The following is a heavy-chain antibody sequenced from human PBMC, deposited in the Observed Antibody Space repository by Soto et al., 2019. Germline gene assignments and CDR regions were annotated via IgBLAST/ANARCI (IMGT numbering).Heavy chain of an antibody. CDR2: IIPNLGIA. Sequence: ASVKVSCKASGYTFTSYGISWVRQAPGQGLEWMGRIIPNLGIANYAQKFQGRVTITADKSTSTAYMELSSLRSEDTAVYYCARDAPDIVAIPDAFDIWGQGTMVTVSS. V-gene: IGHV1-69*04. CDR3: ARDAPDIVAIPDAFDI. J-gene: IGHJ3*02. CDR1: GYTFTSYG. D-gene: IGHD5-12*01.